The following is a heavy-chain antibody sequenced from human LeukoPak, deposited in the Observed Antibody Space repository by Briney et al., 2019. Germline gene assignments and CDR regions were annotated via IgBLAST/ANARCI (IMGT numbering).Heavy chain of an antibody. V-gene: IGHV4-4*07. CDR1: GGSISSYY. Sequence: SETLSLTCTVSGGSISSYYWSWIRQPAGKGLEWIGRIYTSGSTNYNPSLTMSVDTSKDQFSLKLSSVTAADTAVYYCARDVPQLRGYFDYWGQGTLVTLSS. D-gene: IGHD1-1*01. CDR2: IYTSGST. CDR3: ARDVPQLRGYFDY. J-gene: IGHJ4*02.